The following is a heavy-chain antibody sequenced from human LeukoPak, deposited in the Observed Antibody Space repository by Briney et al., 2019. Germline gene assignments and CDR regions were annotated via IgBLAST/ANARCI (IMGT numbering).Heavy chain of an antibody. CDR3: ARDRNTIVGASYYFDY. Sequence: GGSLRLSCAASGFTFSSYAMHWVRQAPGKGLEWVAVISYDGSNKYYADSVKGRFTISRDSSKNTLYLQMNSLRAEDTAVYYCARDRNTIVGASYYFDYWGQGTLVTVSS. CDR1: GFTFSSYA. D-gene: IGHD1-26*01. J-gene: IGHJ4*02. CDR2: ISYDGSNK. V-gene: IGHV3-30-3*01.